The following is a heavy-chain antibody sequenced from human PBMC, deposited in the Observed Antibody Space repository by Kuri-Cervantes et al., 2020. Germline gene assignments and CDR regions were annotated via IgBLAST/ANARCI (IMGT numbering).Heavy chain of an antibody. CDR1: GFTFSSYS. CDR3: AKDTRLVISAFDI. CDR2: ISWNSGSI. V-gene: IGHV3-9*01. D-gene: IGHD3-9*01. Sequence: SLKISCAASGFTFSSYSMNWVRQAPGKGLEWVSGISWNSGSIGYADSVKGRFTISRDNAKNSLYLQMNSLRAEDTALYYCAKDTRLVISAFDIWGQGTMVTVSS. J-gene: IGHJ3*02.